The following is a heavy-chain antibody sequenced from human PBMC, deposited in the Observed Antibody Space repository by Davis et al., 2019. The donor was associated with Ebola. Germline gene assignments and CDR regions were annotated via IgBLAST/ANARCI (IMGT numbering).Heavy chain of an antibody. J-gene: IGHJ4*02. CDR3: ARGPSIVNFNY. Sequence: SETLSLTCAVYGGSFSGYYWSWIRQLPGKGLERIGEINHNGSTNYNPSLKSRITISVDTSKNQFSLKLSSVTAADTAVYYCARGPSIVNFNYWGQGTLVTVSS. V-gene: IGHV4-34*01. CDR1: GGSFSGYY. CDR2: INHNGST. D-gene: IGHD1-26*01.